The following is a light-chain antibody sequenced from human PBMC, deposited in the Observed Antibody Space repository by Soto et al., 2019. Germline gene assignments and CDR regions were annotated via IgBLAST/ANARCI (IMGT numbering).Light chain of an antibody. Sequence: IQVTQCPFIMTTSVCDIVTIICGASQAISGWLAWYQQKPGKPPKLLIYKASALESGVPSRFSGSGSGTEFTLTISSLQPDDFTTYYCQQYSPFPWTFGQGTKVDIK. J-gene: IGKJ1*01. CDR2: KAS. CDR1: QAISGW. V-gene: IGKV1-5*03. CDR3: QQYSPFPWT.